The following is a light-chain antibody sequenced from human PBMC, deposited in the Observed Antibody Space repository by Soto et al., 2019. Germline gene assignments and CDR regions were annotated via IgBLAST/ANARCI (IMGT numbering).Light chain of an antibody. J-gene: IGLJ3*02. Sequence: QSVLTQPPSASGTPGQRVTISCSGSSSNIGSNTVNWYQQLPGTAPKLLIYSNNQRPSGVPDRFSGSKSGTSASLAISGLPSEDEGDYYCAAWDDSLNGWVFGGGTKVTVL. CDR2: SNN. CDR1: SSNIGSNT. CDR3: AAWDDSLNGWV. V-gene: IGLV1-44*01.